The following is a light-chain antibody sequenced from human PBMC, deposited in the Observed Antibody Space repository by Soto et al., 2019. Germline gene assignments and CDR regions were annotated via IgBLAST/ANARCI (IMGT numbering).Light chain of an antibody. Sequence: QLTQSPSSLSASIGDRITITCRATQPISRYLAWYQQKPGAAPKLLIYAATSLQRGVPSRFSGGASGTVFTLTIASLQYDDFATYYCQQLNGYPPEFGQGTKVEV. V-gene: IGKV1-9*01. CDR2: AAT. CDR3: QQLNGYPPE. CDR1: QPISRY. J-gene: IGKJ1*01.